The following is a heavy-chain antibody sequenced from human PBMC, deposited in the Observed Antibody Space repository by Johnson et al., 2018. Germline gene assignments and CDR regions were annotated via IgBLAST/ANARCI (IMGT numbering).Heavy chain of an antibody. J-gene: IGHJ6*03. CDR2: IKIKTDGGTT. V-gene: IGHV3-15*07. CDR1: GFTFCNAW. Sequence: VQLVDSGGGLVKPGGSLRLSCVASGFTFCNAWMNWVRQAPGKWLEWVGRIKIKTDGGTTGYPAPVKGRFTLPRDDSKNTLYPKMNSLKTEDTAVYYCTTADYYYMDVWGKGTTVTVSS. CDR3: TTADYYYMDV.